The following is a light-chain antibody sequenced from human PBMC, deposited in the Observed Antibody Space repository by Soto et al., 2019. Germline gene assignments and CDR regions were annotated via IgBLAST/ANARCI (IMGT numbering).Light chain of an antibody. CDR1: QSVGSN. CDR3: QQSFSTRSWK. CDR2: GAS. Sequence: EKVMTQSPGSLSVSPGERAALSCRASQSVGSNLAWYQRKPGQAPRLLIYGASTRATGIPSRFSGSGSGTDFTLTISSLQPEDFATYFCQQSFSTRSWKFGQGTKV. J-gene: IGKJ1*01. V-gene: IGKV3-15*01.